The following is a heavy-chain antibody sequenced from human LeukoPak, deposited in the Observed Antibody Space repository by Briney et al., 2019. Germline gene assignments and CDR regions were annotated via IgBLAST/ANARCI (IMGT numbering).Heavy chain of an antibody. CDR2: INPNSGGT. CDR1: GYTFTGYY. CDR3: ASPSASDYGDYAFDY. J-gene: IGHJ4*02. D-gene: IGHD4-17*01. Sequence: ASVKVSCKASGYTFTGYYMHWLRQAPGQGLEWMGWINPNSGGTNYAQKFQGRVTMTRDTSISTAYMELSRLRSDDTAVYYCASPSASDYGDYAFDYWGQGTLVTVSS. V-gene: IGHV1-2*02.